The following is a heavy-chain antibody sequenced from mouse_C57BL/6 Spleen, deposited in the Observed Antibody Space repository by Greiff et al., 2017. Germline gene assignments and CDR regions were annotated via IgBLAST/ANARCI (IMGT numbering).Heavy chain of an antibody. CDR2: INPNYGTT. CDR1: GYSFTDYN. CDR3: ARTDYGSSSHWYFDV. Sequence: LQESGPELVKPGASVKISCKASGYSFTDYNMNWVKQSNGKSLEWIGVINPNYGTTSYNQKFKGKATLTVDQSSSTAYMQLNSLTSEDSAVYYCARTDYGSSSHWYFDVWGTGTTVTVSS. V-gene: IGHV1-39*01. J-gene: IGHJ1*03. D-gene: IGHD1-1*01.